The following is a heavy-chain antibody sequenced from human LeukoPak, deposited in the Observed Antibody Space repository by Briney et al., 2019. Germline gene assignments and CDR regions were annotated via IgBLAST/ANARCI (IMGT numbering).Heavy chain of an antibody. Sequence: GGSLRLSCEASGFTFSCYWMHWVRQVPGKGLVWVSRINSDGSSTSYADSVKGRFTISRDNGKNTLYLQMNSLRAEDTAVYYCATGQGHGMDVWGQGTTVTVSS. CDR2: INSDGSST. V-gene: IGHV3-74*01. J-gene: IGHJ6*02. D-gene: IGHD1-14*01. CDR1: GFTFSCYW. CDR3: ATGQGHGMDV.